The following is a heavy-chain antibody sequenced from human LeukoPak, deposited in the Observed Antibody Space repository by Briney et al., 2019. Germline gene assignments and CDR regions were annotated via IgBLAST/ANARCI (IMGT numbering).Heavy chain of an antibody. CDR2: IKPDGSST. CDR3: ARGIVGATTIDY. J-gene: IGHJ4*02. Sequence: GGSLRLSCAASGFTFSSYWMHWVRQAPGKGLVWVSRIKPDGSSTAYADSVKGRFTISRDNAKNTLYLQMNSLRAEDTAVYYRARGIVGATTIDYWGQGTLVTVSS. CDR1: GFTFSSYW. V-gene: IGHV3-74*01. D-gene: IGHD1-26*01.